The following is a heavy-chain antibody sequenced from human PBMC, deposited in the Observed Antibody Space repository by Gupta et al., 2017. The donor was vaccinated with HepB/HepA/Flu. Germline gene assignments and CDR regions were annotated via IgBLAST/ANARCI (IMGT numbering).Heavy chain of an antibody. CDR2: IKPDGSDK. J-gene: IGHJ6*02. Sequence: EVQLVESGGGLVQPGGSLRLSCVTSGFTFGSVWMSWVRQAPGKGLEWVANIKPDGSDKYYVDSVKGRFTISRDNAKNSLDLQMNSLRVDDTAVYYCARGRGLDVWGQGTTVTVSS. CDR3: ARGRGLDV. CDR1: GFTFGSVW. V-gene: IGHV3-7*01.